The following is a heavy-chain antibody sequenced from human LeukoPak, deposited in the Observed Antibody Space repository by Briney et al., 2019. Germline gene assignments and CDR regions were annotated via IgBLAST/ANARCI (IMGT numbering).Heavy chain of an antibody. J-gene: IGHJ4*02. Sequence: PGGSLRLSCAASGFTFRDYVMSWVRQAPGKGLVWVSAITSSSGSMYYADSVRGRFTISRDNSKNTPYLQMNSLTAEDTAIYYCARDCTGGSCYSDYWGQGTLVTVSS. CDR3: ARDCTGGSCYSDY. V-gene: IGHV3-23*01. CDR2: ITSSSGSM. CDR1: GFTFRDYV. D-gene: IGHD2-15*01.